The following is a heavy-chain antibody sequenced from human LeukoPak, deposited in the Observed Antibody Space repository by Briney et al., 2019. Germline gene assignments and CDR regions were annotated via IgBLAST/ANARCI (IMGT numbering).Heavy chain of an antibody. Sequence: PSETLSLTCTVSGGSISSNYWNWIRQPPGKGLEWIGYVYSSGSTNYNPSLKSRVTMSVDTSKNQFSLKLSSVTAADTAVYYCARVNYDILTGEDYFDYWGQGTLVTVSS. CDR2: VYSSGST. J-gene: IGHJ4*02. CDR1: GGSISSNY. D-gene: IGHD3-9*01. CDR3: ARVNYDILTGEDYFDY. V-gene: IGHV4-59*12.